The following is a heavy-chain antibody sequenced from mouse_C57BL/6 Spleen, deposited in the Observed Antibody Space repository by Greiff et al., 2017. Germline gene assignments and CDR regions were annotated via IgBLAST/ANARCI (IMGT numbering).Heavy chain of an antibody. D-gene: IGHD2-14*01. CDR1: GFTFSSYG. J-gene: IGHJ2*01. CDR3: AKVRGGTFDY. Sequence: EVQGVESGGDLVKPGGSLKLSCAASGFTFSSYGMSWVRQTPDKRLEWVATISSGGSYTYYPDSVKGRFTISRDNAKNTLYLQMSSLKSEDTAMYYCAKVRGGTFDYWGQGTTLTVSS. CDR2: ISSGGSYT. V-gene: IGHV5-6*01.